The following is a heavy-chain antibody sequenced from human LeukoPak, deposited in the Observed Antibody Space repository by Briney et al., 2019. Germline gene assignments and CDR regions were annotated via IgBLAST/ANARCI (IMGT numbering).Heavy chain of an antibody. J-gene: IGHJ5*02. V-gene: IGHV3-23*01. CDR2: ISGSGGST. CDR3: AKACLDYGPRNNWFDP. CDR1: GFAFSSYA. D-gene: IGHD4-17*01. Sequence: PGGSLRLSCAASGFAFSSYAMSWVRQAPGKGLEWVSAISGSGGSTYYADSVRGRFTISRDNSKNTLYLQMNSLRAEDTAVYYCAKACLDYGPRNNWFDPWGQGTLVTVSS.